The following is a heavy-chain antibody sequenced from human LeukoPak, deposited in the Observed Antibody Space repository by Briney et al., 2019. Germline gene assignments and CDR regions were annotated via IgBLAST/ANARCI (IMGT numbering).Heavy chain of an antibody. D-gene: IGHD1-26*01. V-gene: IGHV3-23*01. CDR2: IIGSGGST. Sequence: TGGSLRLSCAASGFTFDIYAMTWVRQAPGKGLEWVSGIIGSGGSTYYADSVKGRFTISRDNSKNTLYLQMNSLRAEDTAVYYCAKDTYSGNYFGRSFDYWGQGTLVTVSS. J-gene: IGHJ4*02. CDR1: GFTFDIYA. CDR3: AKDTYSGNYFGRSFDY.